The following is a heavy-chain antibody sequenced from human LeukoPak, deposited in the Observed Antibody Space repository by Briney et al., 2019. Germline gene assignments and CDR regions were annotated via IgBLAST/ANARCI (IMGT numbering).Heavy chain of an antibody. V-gene: IGHV3-23*01. J-gene: IGHJ4*02. CDR1: GFSFNNYA. D-gene: IGHD4-23*01. CDR3: AKDWTTVVTPKEYYFDS. Sequence: PGGSLRLSCAASGFSFNNYAMSWVRQAPGKGLERVSAISTTGGSTYYADSVKGRFTISRDKSKNTLSLQMDSLRVEDTAVYYCAKDWTTVVTPKEYYFDSWGQGTLVTVSS. CDR2: ISTTGGST.